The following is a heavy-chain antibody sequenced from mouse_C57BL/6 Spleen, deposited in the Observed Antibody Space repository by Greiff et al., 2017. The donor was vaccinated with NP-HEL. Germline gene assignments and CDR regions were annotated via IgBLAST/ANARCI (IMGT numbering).Heavy chain of an antibody. V-gene: IGHV14-4*01. CDR2: IDPENGDT. CDR1: GFNIKDDY. J-gene: IGHJ2*01. D-gene: IGHD2-5*01. Sequence: EVQLQQSGAELVRPGASVKLSCTASGFNIKDDYMHWVKQRPEQGLEWIGWIDPENGDTEYASKFQGKATITADTSSNTAYLQLSSLTSEDTAVYYCTTTPYYSNPRRYFDYWGQGTTLTVSS. CDR3: TTTPYYSNPRRYFDY.